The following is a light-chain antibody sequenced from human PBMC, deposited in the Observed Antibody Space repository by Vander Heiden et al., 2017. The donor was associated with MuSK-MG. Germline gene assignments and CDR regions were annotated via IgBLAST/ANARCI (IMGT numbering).Light chain of an antibody. CDR1: QTLLHGNGYNY. CDR2: LGS. J-gene: IGKJ2*01. Sequence: IVMTQSPLSLPVTPGEPASISCRSSQTLLHGNGYNYLDWYLQKPGQSPQLLIFLGSNRASGVPDRFSGSGSGTDFTLKIRRVEAEDVGVYYCMQSRQPPYTFGQGTKLEIK. V-gene: IGKV2-28*01. CDR3: MQSRQPPYT.